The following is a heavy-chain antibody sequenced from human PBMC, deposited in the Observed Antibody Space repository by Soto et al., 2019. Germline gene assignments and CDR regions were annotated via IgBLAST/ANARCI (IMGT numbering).Heavy chain of an antibody. D-gene: IGHD6-13*01. J-gene: IGHJ6*03. CDR3: ARWRISAHQGKYFYYYYMDV. Sequence: SGPTLVNPTQTLTLTCPFSRFSLSTGGRGVTWIRQPPGKALEWLARIDWDDDKYYSTSLKTRLTISKDTSKNQVVLTMTNMDPVDTATYYCARWRISAHQGKYFYYYYMDVWGKGTTVTVSS. V-gene: IGHV2-70*11. CDR1: RFSLSTGGRG. CDR2: IDWDDDK.